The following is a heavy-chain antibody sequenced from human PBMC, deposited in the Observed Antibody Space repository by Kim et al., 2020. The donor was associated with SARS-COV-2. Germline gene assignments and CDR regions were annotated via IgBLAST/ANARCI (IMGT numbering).Heavy chain of an antibody. CDR1: GFTFSSYD. CDR2: ISNDGSKK. V-gene: IGHV3-30*18. D-gene: IGHD3-3*01. CDR3: AKKFYDFWSDYTIYGYY. Sequence: GGSLRLSCAASGFTFSSYDMHWVRQAPGKGLEWVAVISNDGSKKYYADSVKGRFTISRDNSKNMLYLQMNSLRAEDTAVYYCAKKFYDFWSDYTIYGYY. J-gene: IGHJ6*01.